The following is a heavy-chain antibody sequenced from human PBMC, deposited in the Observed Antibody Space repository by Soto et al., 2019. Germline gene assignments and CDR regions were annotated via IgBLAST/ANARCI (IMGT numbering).Heavy chain of an antibody. D-gene: IGHD6-19*01. CDR2: IYPGDSDT. V-gene: IGHV5-51*01. Sequence: GSGSSFICDWVGWVRQMPGKGLEWMGIIYPGDSDTRYSPSFQGQVTISADKSISTAYLQWSSLKASDTAMYYCASHCVAGPRWALDIWGKGTMVTVSS. CDR3: ASHCVAGPRWALDI. J-gene: IGHJ3*02. CDR1: GSSFICDW.